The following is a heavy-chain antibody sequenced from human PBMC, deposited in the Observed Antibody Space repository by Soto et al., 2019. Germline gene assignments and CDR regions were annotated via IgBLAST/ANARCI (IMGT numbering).Heavy chain of an antibody. CDR1: GGSISRGGYY. CDR3: ARSPITMVRGVIYWFDP. D-gene: IGHD3-10*01. V-gene: IGHV4-31*03. J-gene: IGHJ5*02. CDR2: IYYSGGT. Sequence: SETLSLTCTVSGGSISRGGYYWSGIRQHPGKGLEWIGYIYYSGGTYYNPSLKSRVTISVDTSKNQFSLKLSSVTAADTAVYYCARSPITMVRGVIYWFDPWGQGTLVTVSS.